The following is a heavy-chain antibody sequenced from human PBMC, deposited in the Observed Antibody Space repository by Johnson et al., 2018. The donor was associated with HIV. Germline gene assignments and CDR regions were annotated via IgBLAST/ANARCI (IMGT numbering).Heavy chain of an antibody. CDR3: ARDGESQQLPLGDAFDV. J-gene: IGHJ3*01. Sequence: VQLVESGGGLVQPGGSLRLSCGASGFSVSNTYMNWVRQAPGKGLEWVAVLYSGGSAYYADPVRGRFTISRDNSKNTLYLQMNSLRVDDTALYYCARDGESQQLPLGDAFDVWGRGTLVTVSP. D-gene: IGHD6-13*01. CDR2: LYSGGSA. CDR1: GFSVSNTY. V-gene: IGHV3-66*01.